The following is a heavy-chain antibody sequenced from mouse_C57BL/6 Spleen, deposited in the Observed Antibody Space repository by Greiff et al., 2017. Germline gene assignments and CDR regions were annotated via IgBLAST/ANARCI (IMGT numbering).Heavy chain of an antibody. CDR1: GYSFTSYY. J-gene: IGHJ4*01. D-gene: IGHD2-3*01. V-gene: IGHV1-66*01. CDR2: IYPGSGNT. Sequence: QVQLKESGPELVKPGASVKISCKASGYSFTSYYIHWVKQRPGQGLEWIGWIYPGSGNTKYNEKFKGKATLTADTSSSTAYMQLSSLTSEDSAVYYCARLDGYYAMDYWGQGTSVTVSS. CDR3: ARLDGYYAMDY.